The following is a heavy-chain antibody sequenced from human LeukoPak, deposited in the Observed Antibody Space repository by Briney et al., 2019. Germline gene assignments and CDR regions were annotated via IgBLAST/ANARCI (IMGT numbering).Heavy chain of an antibody. D-gene: IGHD2-15*01. CDR1: GYTFTGYY. CDR3: ASGVVVVAATFGMDV. CDR2: IIPILGIA. V-gene: IGHV1-69*02. Sequence: VASVKVSCKASGYTFTGYYMHWVRQAPGQGLEWMGRIIPILGIANYAQKFQGRVTITADKSTSTAYMELSSLRSEDTAVYYCASGVVVVAATFGMDVWGQGTTVTVSS. J-gene: IGHJ6*02.